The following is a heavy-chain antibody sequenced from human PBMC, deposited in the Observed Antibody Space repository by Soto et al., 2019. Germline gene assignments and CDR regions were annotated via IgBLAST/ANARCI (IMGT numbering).Heavy chain of an antibody. CDR2: IYHSGNT. Sequence: QVQLQESGPGLVKPSETLSLTCTVSGGSISGYYWSWIRQPPGKGLEWIGYIYHSGNTNYNPSLKSRVTISVDTSKNQFSLKLSSVTAADTAVYYCARDRIWFGESPAYYGIDVWGQGTTVTVSS. CDR3: ARDRIWFGESPAYYGIDV. CDR1: GGSISGYY. J-gene: IGHJ6*02. V-gene: IGHV4-59*01. D-gene: IGHD3-10*01.